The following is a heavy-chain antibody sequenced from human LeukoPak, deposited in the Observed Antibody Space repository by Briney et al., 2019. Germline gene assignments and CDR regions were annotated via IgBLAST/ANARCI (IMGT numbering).Heavy chain of an antibody. Sequence: SETLSLTCTVSGGSISSSSYYWGWIRQPPGTGLEWIGSIYYSGSTYYNPSLKSRVTISVDTSKNQFSLKLSSVTAADTAVYYCARSEWELPNCFDYWGQGTLVTVSS. CDR2: IYYSGST. CDR3: ARSEWELPNCFDY. CDR1: GGSISSSSYY. J-gene: IGHJ4*02. V-gene: IGHV4-39*07. D-gene: IGHD1-26*01.